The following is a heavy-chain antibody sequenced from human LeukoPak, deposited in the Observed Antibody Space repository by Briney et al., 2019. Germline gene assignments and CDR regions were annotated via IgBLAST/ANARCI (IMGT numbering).Heavy chain of an antibody. D-gene: IGHD3-10*01. CDR3: AREGITMVRGVIIIHAFDI. V-gene: IGHV4-4*07. CDR1: GGSISSYY. CDR2: IYTSGST. J-gene: IGHJ3*02. Sequence: SETLSLTCTVSGGSISSYYWSWIRQPAGKGLEWIGRIYTSGSTNYNPSLKSRVTMSVDTSKNQFSLKLSSVTAADTAVYYCAREGITMVRGVIIIHAFDIWGQGTMVTVSS.